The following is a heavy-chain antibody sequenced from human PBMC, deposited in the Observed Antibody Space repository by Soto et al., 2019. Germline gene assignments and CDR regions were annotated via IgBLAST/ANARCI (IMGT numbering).Heavy chain of an antibody. Sequence: SETLSLTCAVYGGSFSDYYWTWIRQLPWKGLEWIGEINHTGGTNYNPSLKSRVTISVDTSRKHFSLRLTSVTAADTAVYYCARVFYVSDVTIPSYLDYWGQGTRVTVSS. D-gene: IGHD3-22*01. V-gene: IGHV4-34*01. CDR1: GGSFSDYY. CDR2: INHTGGT. J-gene: IGHJ4*02. CDR3: ARVFYVSDVTIPSYLDY.